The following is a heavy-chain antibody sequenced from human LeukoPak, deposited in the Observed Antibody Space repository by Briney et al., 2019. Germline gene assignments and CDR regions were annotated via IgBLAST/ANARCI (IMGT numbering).Heavy chain of an antibody. CDR1: GGSISSYY. Sequence: SETLSLTCTVSGGSISSYYWSWIRQPPGKGLEWIGYIYYSGSTNYNPSLKSRVTISVDTSKNQFSLKLSSVTAADTAVYYCARERIAAAVYFDYWGQGTLVTVSS. D-gene: IGHD6-13*01. J-gene: IGHJ4*02. V-gene: IGHV4-59*01. CDR2: IYYSGST. CDR3: ARERIAAAVYFDY.